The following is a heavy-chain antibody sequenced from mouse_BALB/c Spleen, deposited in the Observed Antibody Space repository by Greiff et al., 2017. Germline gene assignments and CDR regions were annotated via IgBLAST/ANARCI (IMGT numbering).Heavy chain of an antibody. CDR2: INPSTGYT. CDR1: GYTFTSYW. J-gene: IGHJ3*01. D-gene: IGHD1-1*01. CDR3: ARDYYGSGFAY. Sequence: VQLQQSGAELAKPGASVKMSCKASGYTFTSYWMHWVKQRPGQGLEWIGYINPSTGYTEYNQKFKDKATLTADKSSSTAYMQLSSLTSEDSAVYYCARDYYGSGFAYWGQGTLVTVSA. V-gene: IGHV1-7*01.